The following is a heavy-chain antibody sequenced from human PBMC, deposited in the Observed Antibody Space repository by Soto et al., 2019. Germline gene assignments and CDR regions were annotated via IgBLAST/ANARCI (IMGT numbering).Heavy chain of an antibody. J-gene: IGHJ3*02. V-gene: IGHV4-61*08. D-gene: IGHD2-15*01. CDR3: SGGSPYVFDI. Sequence: SETLSLTCTFSGGSVSNNDYSWTWILHAPWKGLEWIGFIYYSGNTNCDPSLKSRVTISLDPSKSQFYLKLSSVTVADTAVYYCSGGSPYVFDIWGQGTMVT. CDR1: GGSVSNNDYS. CDR2: IYYSGNT.